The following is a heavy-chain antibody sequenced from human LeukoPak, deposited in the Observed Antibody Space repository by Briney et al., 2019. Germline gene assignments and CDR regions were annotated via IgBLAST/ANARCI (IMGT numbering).Heavy chain of an antibody. D-gene: IGHD3-9*01. CDR2: ISSSSSYI. CDR1: GFTFSSYS. CDR3: ARVGYFAGYY. Sequence: PGGSLRLSCAASGFTFSSYSMNWVRQAPGKGLEWVSSISSSSSYIYYADSVEGRVTISRDNAKNSLYLQMNSLRAEDTAVYYCARVGYFAGYYWGQGTLVTVSS. V-gene: IGHV3-21*01. J-gene: IGHJ4*02.